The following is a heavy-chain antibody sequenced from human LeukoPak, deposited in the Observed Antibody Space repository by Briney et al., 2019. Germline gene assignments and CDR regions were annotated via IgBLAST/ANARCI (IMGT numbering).Heavy chain of an antibody. Sequence: PSETLPLTCAVSGGSISSSNWWSWVRQPPGKGLEWIGEIYHSGSTNYNPSLKSRVTISVDKSKNQFSLKLSSVTAADTAVYYCARDFEDYYDSSGLDYWGQGTLVTVSS. V-gene: IGHV4-4*02. CDR2: IYHSGST. CDR1: GGSISSSNW. J-gene: IGHJ4*02. CDR3: ARDFEDYYDSSGLDY. D-gene: IGHD3-22*01.